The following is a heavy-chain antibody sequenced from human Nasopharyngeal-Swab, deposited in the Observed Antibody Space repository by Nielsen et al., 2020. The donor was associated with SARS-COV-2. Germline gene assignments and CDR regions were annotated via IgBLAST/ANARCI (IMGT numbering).Heavy chain of an antibody. CDR3: ATWKGSNWFDY. V-gene: IGHV3-7*01. Sequence: GGSLRLSCAASGFTFSSYAMHWVRQTPGKGLEWLANIKPDGSYIKYADSVKGRFTISRDNARNSVYLQLNSLRAEDTALYYCATWKGSNWFDYWGQGTLVTVSS. CDR2: IKPDGSYI. J-gene: IGHJ4*02. D-gene: IGHD6-13*01. CDR1: GFTFSSYA.